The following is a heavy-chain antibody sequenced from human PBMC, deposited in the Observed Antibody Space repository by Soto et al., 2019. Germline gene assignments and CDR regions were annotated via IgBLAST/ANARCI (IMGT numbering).Heavy chain of an antibody. CDR2: IYSSGST. D-gene: IGHD2-15*01. CDR3: VRDCSGGGCYSDYGMDV. CDR1: GDSIRNYY. Sequence: SETLSLTCTVSGDSIRNYYWSWIRQPAGKGLEWIGRIYSSGSTDYNASLKSRVSMSVDRSNNQFFLRLTSVTAADTAVYYCVRDCSGGGCYSDYGMDVWGQGTTVTVSS. V-gene: IGHV4-4*07. J-gene: IGHJ6*02.